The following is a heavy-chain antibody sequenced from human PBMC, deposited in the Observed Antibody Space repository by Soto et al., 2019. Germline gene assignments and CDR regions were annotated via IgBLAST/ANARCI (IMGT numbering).Heavy chain of an antibody. Sequence: QVQLVQSGAEVKKPGSSVKVSCKACGGTFSNYTITWVRQAPGQGLEWMGRLIPILGLANYAQKFRGRVTITADKSTTTAYMELRSLRSEDTAMYYCARFKLGEDYWGQGTLVTVSS. CDR1: GGTFSNYT. V-gene: IGHV1-69*02. CDR2: LIPILGLA. D-gene: IGHD3-16*01. CDR3: ARFKLGEDY. J-gene: IGHJ4*02.